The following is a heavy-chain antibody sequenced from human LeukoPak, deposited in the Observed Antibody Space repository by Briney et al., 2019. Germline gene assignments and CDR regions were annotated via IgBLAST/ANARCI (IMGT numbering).Heavy chain of an antibody. D-gene: IGHD3-3*01. Sequence: SVKVSCKASGYTFTSYYMHWVRQAPGQGLEWMGGIIPIFGTANYAQKFQGRVTITADESTSTAYMELSSLRSEDTAVYYCARSYDFWSGYYPFDPWGQGTLVTVSS. CDR2: IIPIFGTA. V-gene: IGHV1-69*13. J-gene: IGHJ5*02. CDR1: GYTFTSYY. CDR3: ARSYDFWSGYYPFDP.